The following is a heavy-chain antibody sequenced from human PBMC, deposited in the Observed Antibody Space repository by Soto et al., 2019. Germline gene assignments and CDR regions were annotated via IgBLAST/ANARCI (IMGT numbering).Heavy chain of an antibody. CDR2: ISWDGGST. V-gene: IGHV3-43D*04. Sequence: ESGGVVVQPGGSLRLSCAASGFTFDDYAMHWVRQAPGKGLEWVSLISWDGGSTYYADSVKGRFTISRDNSKNSLYLQMNSLRAEDTALYYCAKGSSSYLDYWGQGTLVTVSS. CDR3: AKGSSSYLDY. D-gene: IGHD6-6*01. J-gene: IGHJ4*02. CDR1: GFTFDDYA.